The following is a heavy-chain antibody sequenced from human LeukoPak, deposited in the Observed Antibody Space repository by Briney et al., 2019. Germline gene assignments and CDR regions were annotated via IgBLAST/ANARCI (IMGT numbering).Heavy chain of an antibody. D-gene: IGHD1-1*01. V-gene: IGHV4-39*01. CDR1: GGSISSNTYY. CDR2: IHYSGTT. CDR3: ARHLGTEYYFDY. Sequence: SETLSLTCTVSGGSISSNTYYWGWIRQPPGKGLEWIGSIHYSGTTHYNPSLKSRVTISVDTSKNQFSLKLSSATAADTAVYYCARHLGTEYYFDYWGQGTLVTVSS. J-gene: IGHJ4*02.